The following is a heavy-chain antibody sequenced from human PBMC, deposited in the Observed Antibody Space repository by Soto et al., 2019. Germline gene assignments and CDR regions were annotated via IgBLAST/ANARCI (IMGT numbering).Heavy chain of an antibody. V-gene: IGHV1-18*01. CDR2: ISTYNGDT. CDR3: AREGVAPYYYYGMDV. Sequence: ASVKVSCKASGYTFTRSGISWVRQAPGQGREWMGWISTYNGDTNYAQTLQGRGTMTTDRSTSTVHMEVRSLRSDDTAGYYCAREGVAPYYYYGMDVWGQGTPVTVSS. CDR1: GYTFTRSG. D-gene: IGHD5-12*01. J-gene: IGHJ6*02.